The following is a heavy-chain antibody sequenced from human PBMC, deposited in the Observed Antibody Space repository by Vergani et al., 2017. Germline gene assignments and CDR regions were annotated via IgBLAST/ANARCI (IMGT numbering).Heavy chain of an antibody. CDR1: GGSFSGYY. CDR2: INHSGST. V-gene: IGHV4-34*01. J-gene: IGHJ4*02. CDR3: ARGVVDDYVWGSYHPYYFDY. D-gene: IGHD3-16*02. Sequence: QVQLQQWGAGLLKPSETLSLTCAVYGGSFSGYYWSWIRQPPGKGLEWIGEINHSGSTNYNPSLKSRVTISVDTSKNQFSLKLSSVTAADTAVYYCARGVVDDYVWGSYHPYYFDYWGQGTLVTVSS.